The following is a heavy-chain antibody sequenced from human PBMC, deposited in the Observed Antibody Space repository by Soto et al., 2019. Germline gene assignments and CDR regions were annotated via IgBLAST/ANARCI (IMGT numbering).Heavy chain of an antibody. J-gene: IGHJ6*02. CDR3: AKVLIYGDPTTPGPSYYYYGMDV. Sequence: GGSLRLSCAASGFTFSSYGMHWVRQAPGKGLEWVAVISYDGSNKYYADSVKGRFTISRDNSKNTLYLQMNSLRAEDTAVYYCAKVLIYGDPTTPGPSYYYYGMDVWGQGTTVTVSS. V-gene: IGHV3-30*18. CDR2: ISYDGSNK. CDR1: GFTFSSYG. D-gene: IGHD4-17*01.